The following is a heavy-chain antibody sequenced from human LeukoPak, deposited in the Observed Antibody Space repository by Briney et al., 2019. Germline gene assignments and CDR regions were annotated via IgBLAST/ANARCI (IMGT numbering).Heavy chain of an antibody. V-gene: IGHV3-7*01. J-gene: IGHJ6*02. CDR1: GFTFSSYW. D-gene: IGHD6-13*01. Sequence: GGSLRLSCAASGFTFSSYWMSWVRQAPGKGLEWVANIKQDGSEKYYVDSVKGRFTISRDNAKNSLYLQMNSLRAEDMAVYYCARDGLAAAGTYYYYYYGMDVWGQGTTVTVSS. CDR3: ARDGLAAAGTYYYYYYGMDV. CDR2: IKQDGSEK.